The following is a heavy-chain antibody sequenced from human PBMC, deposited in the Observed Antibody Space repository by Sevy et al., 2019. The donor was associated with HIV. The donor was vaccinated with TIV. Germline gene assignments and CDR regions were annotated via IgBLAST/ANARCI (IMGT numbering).Heavy chain of an antibody. V-gene: IGHV3-30*02. CDR2: IRYDGSNK. J-gene: IGHJ6*02. CDR1: GFTFSNYG. D-gene: IGHD2-8*02. Sequence: GGSLRLSCAASGFTFSNYGMHWVRQAPGKGLEWVAFIRYDGSNKNNADSVKGRFTISRDNSKNRLYLQMNSLRPEDTAGYYCAKEPVMVVDYYSMDVWGQGTTVTVSS. CDR3: AKEPVMVVDYYSMDV.